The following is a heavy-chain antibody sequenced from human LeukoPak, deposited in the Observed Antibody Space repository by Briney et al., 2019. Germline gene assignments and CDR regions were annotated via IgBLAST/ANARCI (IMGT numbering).Heavy chain of an antibody. J-gene: IGHJ4*02. V-gene: IGHV3-48*04. Sequence: GGSLRLSCAASGFTFSSYSMNWVRQAPGKGLEWVSYISSSSSTIYYADSVKGRFTISRDNAKNSLYLQMNSLRAEDTAVYYCARDRGAYYGSGSYYYWGQGTLVTVSS. CDR2: ISSSSSTI. CDR3: ARDRGAYYGSGSYYY. D-gene: IGHD3-10*01. CDR1: GFTFSSYS.